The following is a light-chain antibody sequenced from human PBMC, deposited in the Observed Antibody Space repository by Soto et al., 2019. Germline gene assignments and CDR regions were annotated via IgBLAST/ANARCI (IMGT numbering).Light chain of an antibody. V-gene: IGLV1-40*01. CDR3: QSYDNSLSVHVV. J-gene: IGLJ2*01. Sequence: QSVLTQPPSVSGAPGQRVTISCTGTSSNIGAGYDVHWYQQVPGTSPKLLIFVNSNRPSGVPDRFSGSKSGTSASLAITGFQAEDEADYYCQSYDNSLSVHVVFGGGTKVTVL. CDR1: SSNIGAGYD. CDR2: VNS.